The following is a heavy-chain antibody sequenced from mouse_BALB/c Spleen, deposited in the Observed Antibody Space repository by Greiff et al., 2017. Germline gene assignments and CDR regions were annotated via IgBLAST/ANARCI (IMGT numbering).Heavy chain of an antibody. CDR2: IWAGGST. V-gene: IGHV2-9*02. J-gene: IGHJ4*01. D-gene: IGHD1-1*01. CDR3: ASLYYYGSSPYYYAMDY. Sequence: VLLQESGPGLVAPSQSLSITCTVSGFSLTSYGVHWVRQPPGKGLEWLGVIWAGGSTNYNSALMSRLSISKDNSKSQVFLKMNSLQTDDTAMYYCASLYYYGSSPYYYAMDYWGQGTSVTVSS. CDR1: GFSLTSYG.